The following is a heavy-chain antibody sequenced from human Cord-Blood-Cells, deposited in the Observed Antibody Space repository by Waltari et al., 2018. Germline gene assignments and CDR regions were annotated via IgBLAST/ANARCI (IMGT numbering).Heavy chain of an antibody. V-gene: IGHV4-34*01. D-gene: IGHD6-25*01. CDR3: ASASPSYSSVVDY. CDR2: INHGGTT. J-gene: IGHJ4*02. Sequence: QVQLQQWGAGLLKPSETLSLTCAVYGGSFSGYYWSWIRQPPGKGLEWIGEINHGGTTNSTQTLKSRGTISVDTAKSQFSLKLSTVTAAETAVYYCASASPSYSSVVDYWGEGTLVTVSS. CDR1: GGSFSGYY.